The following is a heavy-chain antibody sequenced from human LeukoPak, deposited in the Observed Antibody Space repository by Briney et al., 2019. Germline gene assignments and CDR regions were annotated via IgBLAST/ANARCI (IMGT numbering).Heavy chain of an antibody. Sequence: PGGSLRLSCAASGFTFSSYWMNWARQAPGKGLEWVSYISSGSSTIYYADSVKGRFTISRDNAANSLYLQMNSLRAEDTAIYYCARSRGGYDIDYWGQGTLVTVSS. D-gene: IGHD5-12*01. CDR1: GFTFSSYW. J-gene: IGHJ4*02. V-gene: IGHV3-48*01. CDR3: ARSRGGYDIDY. CDR2: ISSGSSTI.